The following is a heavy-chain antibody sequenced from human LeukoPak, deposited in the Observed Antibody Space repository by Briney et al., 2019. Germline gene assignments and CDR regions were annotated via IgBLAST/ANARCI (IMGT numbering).Heavy chain of an antibody. Sequence: KPSETLSLTCTVSGGSISSSSYYWGWIRQPPGKGLEWIGSIYHSGSTNYNPSLKSRVTISVDKSKNQFSLKLSSVTAADTAVYYCARVGYYDSSGYHPFDYWGQGTLVTVSS. J-gene: IGHJ4*02. CDR3: ARVGYYDSSGYHPFDY. D-gene: IGHD3-22*01. CDR2: IYHSGST. CDR1: GGSISSSSYY. V-gene: IGHV4-39*07.